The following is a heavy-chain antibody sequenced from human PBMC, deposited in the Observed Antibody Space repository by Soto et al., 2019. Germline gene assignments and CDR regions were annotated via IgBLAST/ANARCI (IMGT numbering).Heavy chain of an antibody. J-gene: IGHJ6*02. V-gene: IGHV3-23*01. Sequence: GGSLRLSCAASGFTFSSYAMSWVRQAPGKGLEWVSAISGSGGSTYYADSVKGRFTISRDNSKNTLYLQMNSLRAEDTAVYFCARDCSGGSCSPGMDVWGQGTTVTVSS. CDR3: ARDCSGGSCSPGMDV. CDR2: ISGSGGST. CDR1: GFTFSSYA. D-gene: IGHD2-15*01.